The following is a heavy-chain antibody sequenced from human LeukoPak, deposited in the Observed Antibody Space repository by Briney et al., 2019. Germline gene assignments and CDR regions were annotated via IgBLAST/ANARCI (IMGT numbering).Heavy chain of an antibody. CDR3: ARDYCTNGVCYDAFDI. CDR1: GYTFLGYG. D-gene: IGHD2-8*01. V-gene: IGHV1-18*01. Sequence: ASVKVSCKASGYTFLGYGINWVRQAPGQGLEWLGWISAYNGNTNYVEKLQGRVTMTTDTSTSTAYMELRSLRSDDTAVYYCARDYCTNGVCYDAFDIWGQGTLVTVSS. J-gene: IGHJ3*02. CDR2: ISAYNGNT.